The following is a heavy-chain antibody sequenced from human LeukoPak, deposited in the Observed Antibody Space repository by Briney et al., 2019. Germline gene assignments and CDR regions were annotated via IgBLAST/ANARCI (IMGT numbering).Heavy chain of an antibody. CDR2: IFYSGST. V-gene: IGHV4-59*08. Sequence: SETLSLTCAVYGGSFSGYYWSWIRQPPGKGLEWIGFIFYSGSTNYNPSLKSRVTISVDTSKNQFSLRLNSVTAADTAVYYCARHAGGWSYFDYWGQGTLVTVSS. CDR1: GGSFSGYY. J-gene: IGHJ4*02. CDR3: ARHAGGWSYFDY. D-gene: IGHD2-15*01.